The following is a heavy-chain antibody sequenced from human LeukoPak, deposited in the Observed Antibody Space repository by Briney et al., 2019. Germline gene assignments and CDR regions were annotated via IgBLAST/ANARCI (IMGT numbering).Heavy chain of an antibody. CDR3: AREVRTYSSGWTLYLDY. Sequence: GAVKVSCEASGYSFGGYYIHWVRQAPGQGLEWMGCISPNSDDTKYAQKFRGRVTLTRDTSISTAYMDLSSLRSDDTAVYYCAREVRTYSSGWTLYLDYWGQGTLVTVSS. D-gene: IGHD6-19*01. CDR1: GYSFGGYY. J-gene: IGHJ4*02. CDR2: ISPNSDDT. V-gene: IGHV1-2*02.